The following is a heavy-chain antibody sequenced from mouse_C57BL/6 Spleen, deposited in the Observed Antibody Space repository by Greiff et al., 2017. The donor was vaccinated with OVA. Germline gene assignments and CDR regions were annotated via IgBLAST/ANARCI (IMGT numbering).Heavy chain of an antibody. V-gene: IGHV5-4*01. CDR3: AREGAYYSNFDY. CDR1: GFTFSSYA. D-gene: IGHD2-5*01. Sequence: EVKVEESGGGLVKPGGSLKLSCAASGFTFSSYAMSWVRQTPEKRLEWVATISDGGSYTYYPDNVKGRFTISRDNAKNNLYLQMSHLKSEDTAMYYCAREGAYYSNFDYWGQGTTLTVSS. CDR2: ISDGGSYT. J-gene: IGHJ2*01.